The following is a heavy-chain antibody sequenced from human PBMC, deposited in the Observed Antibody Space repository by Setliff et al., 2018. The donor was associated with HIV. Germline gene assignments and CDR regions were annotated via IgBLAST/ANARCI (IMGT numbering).Heavy chain of an antibody. CDR1: GYTFTNYD. Sequence: ASVKVSCKASGYTFTNYDINWVRQATGQGLEWMGWMNPNSGNTGYAQKFQGRVTMTTDTSTDTAYMELSSLRSDDTAMYYCATDPGYSSTWYSESFQHWGQGTVVTVS. J-gene: IGHJ1*01. V-gene: IGHV1-8*01. D-gene: IGHD6-13*01. CDR2: MNPNSGNT. CDR3: ATDPGYSSTWYSESFQH.